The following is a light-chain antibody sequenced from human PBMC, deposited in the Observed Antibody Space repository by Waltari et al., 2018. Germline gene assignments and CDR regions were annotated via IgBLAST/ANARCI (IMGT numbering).Light chain of an antibody. V-gene: IGLV7-43*01. Sequence: QTVVTQEPSLTVSPGGTVTLTCASSTGAGTSGYYPNWFQQKPGQAPRALIYSTRNPHSWTPARFSGSLLGGKAALTLSGVQPEDEAEYYCLLYYGGAHYVFGTGTKVTVL. CDR1: TGAGTSGYY. J-gene: IGLJ1*01. CDR2: STR. CDR3: LLYYGGAHYV.